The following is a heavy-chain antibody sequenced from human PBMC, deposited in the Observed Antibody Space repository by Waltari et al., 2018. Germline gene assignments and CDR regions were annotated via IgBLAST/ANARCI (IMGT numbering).Heavy chain of an antibody. Sequence: QVQLVQSGAEVKKPGASVKVSCKASGYTFTSYYMHWVRQAPGQGLEWMGIINPSGGSTSYAQKFQCRVTMTRDTSTSTVYMELSSLRSEDTAVYYCARDLAIAGSGSYYYYYGMDVWGQGTTVTVSS. CDR3: ARDLAIAGSGSYYYYYGMDV. V-gene: IGHV1-46*01. CDR2: INPSGGST. CDR1: GYTFTSYY. J-gene: IGHJ6*02. D-gene: IGHD3-10*01.